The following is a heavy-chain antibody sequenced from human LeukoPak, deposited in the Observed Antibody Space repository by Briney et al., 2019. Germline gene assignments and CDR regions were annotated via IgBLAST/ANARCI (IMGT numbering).Heavy chain of an antibody. D-gene: IGHD4-17*01. CDR3: ARDHNYGTFDP. CDR1: GYTFTGYY. V-gene: IGHV1-2*02. CDR2: TKPNSGDT. J-gene: IGHJ5*02. Sequence: ASVKVSCKASGYTFTGYYMHWVRQAPGQGLEWMGWTKPNSGDTNYAQKFQDRVTMTRDTSVSTAYMELSRLRSDDTAVYYCARDHNYGTFDPWGQGTLVTVSS.